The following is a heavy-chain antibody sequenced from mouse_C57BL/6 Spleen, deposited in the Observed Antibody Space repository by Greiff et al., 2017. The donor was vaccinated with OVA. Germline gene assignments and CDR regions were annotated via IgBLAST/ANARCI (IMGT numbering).Heavy chain of an antibody. Sequence: EVQLQQSGPELVKPGASVKISCKASGYSFTDYNMNWVKQSTGKSLEWIGVINPNYGTTSYNQKFKGKATLTVDQSSSTAYMQLNSLTSEDSAVYYWAREGYYYGSSFARAMDYWGQGTSVTVSS. J-gene: IGHJ4*01. V-gene: IGHV1-39*01. CDR3: AREGYYYGSSFARAMDY. CDR2: INPNYGTT. CDR1: GYSFTDYN. D-gene: IGHD1-1*01.